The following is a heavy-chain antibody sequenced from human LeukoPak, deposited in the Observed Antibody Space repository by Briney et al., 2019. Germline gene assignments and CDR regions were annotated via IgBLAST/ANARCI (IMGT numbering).Heavy chain of an antibody. CDR3: ARHRSDIVVVPAAVDY. CDR1: GGSISSSSYY. Sequence: SETLSLTCTVSGGSISSSSYYWGWIPQPPGKGLEWIGRIYYSGSTYYNPSLKSRVTIAVDTSKNQFSLKLSSVTAADTAVYYCARHRSDIVVVPAAVDYWGQGTLVTVSS. V-gene: IGHV4-39*01. D-gene: IGHD2-2*01. CDR2: IYYSGST. J-gene: IGHJ4*02.